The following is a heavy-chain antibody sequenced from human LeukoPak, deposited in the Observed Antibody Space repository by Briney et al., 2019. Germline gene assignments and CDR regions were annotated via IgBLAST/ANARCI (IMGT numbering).Heavy chain of an antibody. D-gene: IGHD3-22*01. CDR3: AKSALYYYDSSGPPSGMDV. CDR2: IRGSGGST. V-gene: IGHV3-23*01. Sequence: GGPLRLSCAASGFTFSSYAMSWVRQAPGKGLEWVSAIRGSGGSTYYADSVKGRFTISRDNSKNTLYLQMNSLRAEDTAVYYCAKSALYYYDSSGPPSGMDVWGKGTTVTVSS. CDR1: GFTFSSYA. J-gene: IGHJ6*03.